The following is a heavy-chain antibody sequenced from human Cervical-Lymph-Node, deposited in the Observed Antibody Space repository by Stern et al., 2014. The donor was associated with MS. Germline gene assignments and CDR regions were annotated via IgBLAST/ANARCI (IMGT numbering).Heavy chain of an antibody. CDR3: GKDLYYWSADS. CDR2: SGSDGAT. V-gene: IGHV3-23*04. J-gene: IGHJ4*02. Sequence: EVQLVESGGGLVQPGGSLRLSCVASGFTFQNFAMTWVRPAPGKGLVWISGSGSDGATHYADSVRGRFAISRDNSKNTLYLQMNSLRAEDTAVYYCGKDLYYWSADSWGQGSLVTVSS. CDR1: GFTFQNFA. D-gene: IGHD3-3*01.